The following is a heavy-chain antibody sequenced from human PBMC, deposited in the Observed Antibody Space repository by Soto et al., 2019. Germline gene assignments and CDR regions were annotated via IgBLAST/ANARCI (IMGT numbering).Heavy chain of an antibody. CDR2: ISDSGVT. D-gene: IGHD1-26*01. CDR3: ERGAGDFSGPDSVDI. J-gene: IGHJ3*02. Sequence: QVQLQESGPRLVKSSETLSLVCSVSGDSIIRSFWCWIRQSPGKGLQYMGYISDSGVTDYDPSLKSHVTVSVATSPNQFSIKLTSVTAADTAVYYCERGAGDFSGPDSVDIWCKGTMVTVSS. CDR1: GDSIIRSF. V-gene: IGHV4-59*01.